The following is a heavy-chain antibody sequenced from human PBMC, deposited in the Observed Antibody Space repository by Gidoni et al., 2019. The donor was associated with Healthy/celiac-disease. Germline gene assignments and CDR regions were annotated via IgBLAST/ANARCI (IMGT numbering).Heavy chain of an antibody. CDR1: GFTFSRYE. J-gene: IGHJ4*02. CDR3: ARWILWFGEPMPIDY. CDR2: ISSSGSTI. D-gene: IGHD3-10*01. Sequence: EVQLVESGGGLVQPGGALRLSCAAPGFTFSRYEMNWVRQAPGKGLEWVSYISSSGSTIYYADSVKGRFTISRDNAKNSLYLQMNSLRAEDTAVYYCARWILWFGEPMPIDYWGQGTLVTVSS. V-gene: IGHV3-48*03.